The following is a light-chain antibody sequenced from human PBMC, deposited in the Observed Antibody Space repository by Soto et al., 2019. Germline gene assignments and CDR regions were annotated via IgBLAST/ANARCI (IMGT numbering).Light chain of an antibody. V-gene: IGKV3-20*01. J-gene: IGKJ1*01. CDR1: QSVSSSY. CDR2: GAS. CDR3: QQYGRSPWT. Sequence: EIMLTQSPGTLSLSPGERATLSCRASQSVSSSYLAWYQQKPGQAPRLLIYGASTRATGIPDRFSGSGFGTDFTLTISRLEPEDFAVYYCQQYGRSPWTFGQGTKVEIK.